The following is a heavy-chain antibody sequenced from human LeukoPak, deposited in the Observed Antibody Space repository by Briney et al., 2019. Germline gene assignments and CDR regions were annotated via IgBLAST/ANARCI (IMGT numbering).Heavy chain of an antibody. CDR3: ARELDSSGWYGGTDY. Sequence: GGSLRPSCAASGFTFSSYAMSWVRQAPGKGLEWVSSISSSSSYIYYADSVKGRFTISRDNAKNSLYLQMNSLRAEDTAVYYCARELDSSGWYGGTDYWGQGTLVTVSS. J-gene: IGHJ4*02. CDR2: ISSSSSYI. CDR1: GFTFSSYA. D-gene: IGHD6-19*01. V-gene: IGHV3-21*01.